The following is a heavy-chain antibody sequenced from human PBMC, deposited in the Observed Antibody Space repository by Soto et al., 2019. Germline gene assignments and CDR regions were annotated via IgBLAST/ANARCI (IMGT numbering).Heavy chain of an antibody. D-gene: IGHD3-22*01. CDR1: GYTFTIYG. J-gene: IGHJ4*02. CDR2: ISGYNGNT. V-gene: IGHV1-18*04. CDR3: ARVDYYDSSGYYGY. Sequence: QVQLVQSGAEVKKPGASVKVSCKASGYTFTIYGISWVRQAPGQGLEWMGWISGYNGNTDYAQNLQDRVTLTTDASTSSVYMELRSLRSDETAVDYCARVDYYDSSGYYGYWGQGTLITVSS.